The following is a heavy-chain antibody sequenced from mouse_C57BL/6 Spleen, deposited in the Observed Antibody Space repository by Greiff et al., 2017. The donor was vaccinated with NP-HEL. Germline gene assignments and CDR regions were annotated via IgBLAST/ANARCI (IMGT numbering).Heavy chain of an antibody. J-gene: IGHJ3*01. CDR2: LNPNHGGT. Sequence: VQLHQSGPELVKPGASVKISCKASGYPFTDYYMNWVKQSHGKSLEWIGDLNPNHGGTSYNQKFKGKATLTVDKSSSTAYMELRSLTSEDSAVYYCARGYGSRPAWFAYGGQGTLVTVSA. CDR1: GYPFTDYY. D-gene: IGHD1-1*01. CDR3: ARGYGSRPAWFAY. V-gene: IGHV1-26*01.